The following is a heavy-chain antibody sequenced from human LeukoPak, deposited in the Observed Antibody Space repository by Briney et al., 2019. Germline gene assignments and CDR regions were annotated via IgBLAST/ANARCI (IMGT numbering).Heavy chain of an antibody. V-gene: IGHV4-4*07. CDR1: GGSISSYY. J-gene: IGHJ4*02. D-gene: IGHD3-10*01. Sequence: PSETLSLTCTVSGGSISSYYWSWIRQPAGKGLEWIGRIYTSGSTNYNPSLKSRVTMSVDTSKNQFSLKLSSVAAADTAVYYCARDIFTMVRGVIITTPFDYWGQGTLVTVSS. CDR2: IYTSGST. CDR3: ARDIFTMVRGVIITTPFDY.